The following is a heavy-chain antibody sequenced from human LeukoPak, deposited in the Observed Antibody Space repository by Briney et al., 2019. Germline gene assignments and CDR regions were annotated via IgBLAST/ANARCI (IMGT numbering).Heavy chain of an antibody. V-gene: IGHV4-59*08. CDR2: IYYTGAT. CDR1: GGSISSYY. J-gene: IGHJ4*02. Sequence: PSETLSLTCTVSGGSISSYYWTWIRQPPGRGLEWIGYIYYTGATSYNPSLKSRVTISVDTSKKQFSLKLTSVTAADTAVYYCARYGGSGWVIDNWGQGTLVTVSS. CDR3: ARYGGSGWVIDN. D-gene: IGHD6-19*01.